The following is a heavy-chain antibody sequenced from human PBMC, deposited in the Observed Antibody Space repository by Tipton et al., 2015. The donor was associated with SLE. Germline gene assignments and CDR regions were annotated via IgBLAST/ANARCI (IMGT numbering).Heavy chain of an antibody. Sequence: TLSLTCTVSGGSISSYYWSWIRQPPGKGLEWIGYIYYSRSTNYNPSLKSRVTISVDTSKNQFSLKLSSVTAADTAVYYCAREEYSSGWTEVHWFDPWGQGTLVTVSS. CDR1: GGSISSYY. J-gene: IGHJ5*02. D-gene: IGHD6-19*01. CDR2: IYYSRST. V-gene: IGHV4-59*01. CDR3: AREEYSSGWTEVHWFDP.